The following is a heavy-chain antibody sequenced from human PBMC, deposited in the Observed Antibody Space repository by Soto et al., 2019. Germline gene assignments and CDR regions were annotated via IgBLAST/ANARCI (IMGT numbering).Heavy chain of an antibody. J-gene: IGHJ5*02. CDR3: LRLVVVSRVANA. CDR2: VFYNGTT. V-gene: IGHV4-39*01. Sequence: SETLSLTCTVPGGSINAPNYYWGGFRPRPGKGLEWIGSVFYNGTTNYSPSLTSRVTISLAPSRTQFSLKLESVTAADTAVYFCLRLVVVSRVANAWGPGTLVTVSS. D-gene: IGHD2-15*01. CDR1: GGSINAPNYY.